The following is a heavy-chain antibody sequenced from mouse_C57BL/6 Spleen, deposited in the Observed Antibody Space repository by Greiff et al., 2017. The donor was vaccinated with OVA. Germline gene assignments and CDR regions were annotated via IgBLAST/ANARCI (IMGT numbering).Heavy chain of an antibody. CDR3: ARSRGSRGYCDV. J-gene: IGHJ1*03. Sequence: QVQLQQSGAELVKPGASVKMSCKASGYTFTSYWITWVKQRPGQGLEWIGDIYPGSGSTNYNEKFKSKATLTVDTSSSTAYMQLSSLTYEDSAVYYCARSRGSRGYCDVWGTGTTVTVSA. D-gene: IGHD1-1*01. CDR1: GYTFTSYW. CDR2: IYPGSGST. V-gene: IGHV1-55*01.